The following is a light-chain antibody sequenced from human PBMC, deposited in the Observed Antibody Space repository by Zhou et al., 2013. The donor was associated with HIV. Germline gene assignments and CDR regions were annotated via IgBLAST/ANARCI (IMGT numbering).Light chain of an antibody. J-gene: IGKJ1*01. Sequence: DVQMTQSPSSVSASIGATVTITCRASQGVGRWLAWYQQKPGQAPKLVIYATSNLQSGVPSRFSGSGSGTEFTLTISSLQPEDFATYYCLRHNSFPWTFGQGTKVEIK. V-gene: IGKV1-12*02. CDR3: LRHNSFPWT. CDR1: QGVGRW. CDR2: ATS.